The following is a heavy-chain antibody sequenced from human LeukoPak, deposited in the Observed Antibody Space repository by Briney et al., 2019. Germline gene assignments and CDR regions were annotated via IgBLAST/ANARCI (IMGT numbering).Heavy chain of an antibody. J-gene: IGHJ5*02. Sequence: PAASVKVSCKASGGTFSSYAISWVRQAPGQGLEWMGGIIPIFGTANYAQKFQGRATITADKSTSTAYMELRSLRSDDTAVYYCAREFYYGSGSYYIDYDKGNWFDPWGQGTLVTVSS. CDR1: GGTFSSYA. V-gene: IGHV1-69*06. CDR3: AREFYYGSGSYYIDYDKGNWFDP. D-gene: IGHD3-10*01. CDR2: IIPIFGTA.